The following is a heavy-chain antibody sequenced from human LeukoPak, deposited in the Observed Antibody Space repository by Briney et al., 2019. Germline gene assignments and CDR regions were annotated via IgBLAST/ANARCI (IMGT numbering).Heavy chain of an antibody. CDR2: INWNGGST. CDR3: ARVGYCSSTSCPRGRYYYYGMDV. J-gene: IGHJ6*02. Sequence: PGGSLRLSCAASGFTFDDYGMSWVRQAPGKGLEWVSGINWNGGSTGYADSVKGRFTISRDNTKNSLYLQMNSLRAEDTALYHCARVGYCSSTSCPRGRYYYYGMDVWGQGTTVTVSS. CDR1: GFTFDDYG. V-gene: IGHV3-20*01. D-gene: IGHD2-2*01.